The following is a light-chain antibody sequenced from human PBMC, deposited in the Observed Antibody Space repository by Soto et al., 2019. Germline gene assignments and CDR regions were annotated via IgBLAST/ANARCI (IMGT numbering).Light chain of an antibody. J-gene: IGLJ2*01. V-gene: IGLV1-40*01. CDR1: SSNIGAGYD. Sequence: QSVLTQPPSVSGAPGQRVTISCTGSSSNIGAGYDVHWYQHLPGTAPKLLISSNTNRPSGVPDRFSDSKSGTSASLAITGLQAEDEADYYCQSYDISLSGVVFGGGTKLTVL. CDR3: QSYDISLSGVV. CDR2: SNT.